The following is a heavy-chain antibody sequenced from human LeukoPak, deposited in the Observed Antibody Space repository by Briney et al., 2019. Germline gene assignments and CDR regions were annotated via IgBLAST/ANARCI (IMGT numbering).Heavy chain of an antibody. CDR2: IDPSDAYI. J-gene: IGHJ4*02. D-gene: IGHD6-13*01. Sequence: GESLKISCKGSGYSFTSYWISWVRQMPGKGLEWMGRIDPSDAYINYSPSFQGHVTISSDKSIKTAYLQWSSLKASDTAMYYCARREGYSSSAEVYWGQGTLVTVSS. V-gene: IGHV5-10-1*01. CDR3: ARREGYSSSAEVY. CDR1: GYSFTSYW.